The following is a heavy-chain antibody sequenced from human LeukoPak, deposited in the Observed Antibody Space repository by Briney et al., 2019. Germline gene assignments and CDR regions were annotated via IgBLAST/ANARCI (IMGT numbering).Heavy chain of an antibody. CDR2: INHSGST. D-gene: IGHD6-13*01. J-gene: IGHJ4*02. CDR3: AKDRRPNSYSSRWLDY. V-gene: IGHV4-34*01. Sequence: SETLSLTCAVYGGSFSGYYWSWIRQPPGKGLEWIGEINHSGSTNYNPSLKSRVTISVDTSKNQFSLKLSSVTAEDTAVYYCAKDRRPNSYSSRWLDYWGQGTLVTVSS. CDR1: GGSFSGYY.